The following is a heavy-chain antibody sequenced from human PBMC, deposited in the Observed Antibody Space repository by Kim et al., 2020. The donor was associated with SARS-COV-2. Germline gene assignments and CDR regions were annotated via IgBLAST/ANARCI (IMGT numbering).Heavy chain of an antibody. CDR2: ISSSSSYI. CDR1: GFTFSSYS. Sequence: GGSLRLSCAASGFTFSSYSMNWVRQAPGKGLEWVSSISSSSSYIYYADSVKGRFTISRDNAKNSLYLQMNSLRAEDTAVYYCARGLGVFDWLLEPMYYFDYWGQGTLVTVSS. V-gene: IGHV3-21*01. CDR3: ARGLGVFDWLLEPMYYFDY. J-gene: IGHJ4*02. D-gene: IGHD3-9*01.